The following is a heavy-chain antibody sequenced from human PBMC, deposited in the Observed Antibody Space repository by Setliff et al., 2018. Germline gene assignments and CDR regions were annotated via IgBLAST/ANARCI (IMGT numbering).Heavy chain of an antibody. V-gene: IGHV1-69*05. Sequence: SVKVSCKASGGTFSSYSISWVRQAPGQGLEWMGGITPIFGTSKHAQKFQGRVTITTDESMNTAYMELSSLSSDDTAVYYCAKAPRSGWYASEAFDIWGQGTMVTVSS. CDR2: ITPIFGTS. J-gene: IGHJ3*02. CDR1: GGTFSSYS. D-gene: IGHD6-19*01. CDR3: AKAPRSGWYASEAFDI.